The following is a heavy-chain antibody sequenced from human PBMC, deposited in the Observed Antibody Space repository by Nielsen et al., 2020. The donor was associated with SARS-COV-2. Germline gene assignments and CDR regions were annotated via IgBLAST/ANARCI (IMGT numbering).Heavy chain of an antibody. CDR2: INPDSIST. CDR1: GFSFDTYW. D-gene: IGHD2-8*01. J-gene: IGHJ6*03. CDR3: AGQNGKDYYFFYMDV. Sequence: GGSLRLSCAASGFSFDTYWMHWVRQSPGKGLVWLARINPDSISTTYAHSVEGRFTISRDNTKNTVYLQMNRLSVEDSATYYCAGQNGKDYYFFYMDVWGKGTTVSVSS. V-gene: IGHV3-74*01.